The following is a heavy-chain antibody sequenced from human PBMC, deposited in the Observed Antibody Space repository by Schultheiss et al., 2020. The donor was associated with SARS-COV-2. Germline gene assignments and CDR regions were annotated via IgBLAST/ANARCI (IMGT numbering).Heavy chain of an antibody. CDR1: GFTFSSYA. J-gene: IGHJ4*02. CDR2: ISGSGGST. D-gene: IGHD1-1*01. CDR3: SRGVGTLKHIDY. Sequence: GESLKISCAASGFTFSSYAMSWVRQAPGKGLEWVSAISGSGGSTYYADSVKGRFTISRDNSKNTLYLQMNSLRADDTAVYYCSRGVGTLKHIDYWGQGILVTVSS. V-gene: IGHV3-23*01.